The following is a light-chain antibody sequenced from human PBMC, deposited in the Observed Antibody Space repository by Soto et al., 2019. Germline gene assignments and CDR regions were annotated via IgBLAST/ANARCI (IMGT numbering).Light chain of an antibody. CDR3: SSYTSSSTRG. Sequence: QSVLTQPASVSGSPGQSITISCTGTSSDVGGYNYVSWYQQYPGKAPKVVIYDVDNRPSGVSHRFSGSKSGNTASLTISGLQAEDEADYYCSSYTSSSTRGFGTGTKVTVL. CDR2: DVD. J-gene: IGLJ1*01. V-gene: IGLV2-14*03. CDR1: SSDVGGYNY.